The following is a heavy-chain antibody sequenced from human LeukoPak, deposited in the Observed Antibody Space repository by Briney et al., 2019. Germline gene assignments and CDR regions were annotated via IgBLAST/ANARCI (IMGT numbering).Heavy chain of an antibody. CDR2: IIPIFGTA. CDR1: GGTFSSYA. D-gene: IGHD5-12*01. Sequence: ASVKVSCKASGGTFSSYAISWVRQAPGQGLEWMGGIIPIFGTANYAQKFQGRVTITADKSTSTAYMELSSLRSEDTAVYYCATGVATITSIDYWGQGTLVAVSS. CDR3: ATGVATITSIDY. J-gene: IGHJ4*02. V-gene: IGHV1-69*06.